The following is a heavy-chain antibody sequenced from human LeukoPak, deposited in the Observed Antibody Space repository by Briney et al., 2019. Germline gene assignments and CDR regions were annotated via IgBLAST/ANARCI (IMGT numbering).Heavy chain of an antibody. CDR1: GSAFSDQY. D-gene: IGHD1-26*01. CDR3: TRGYSGRSIYAFDI. Sequence: GGSLRLSCAASGSAFSDQYMDWVRQAPGKGLQWVGRTGNKASRYTTEYAASVKGRFTISRDDSKNSLYLQMDSLKTEDTALYYCTRGYSGRSIYAFDIWGQGTMVTVSS. V-gene: IGHV3-72*01. CDR2: TGNKASRYTT. J-gene: IGHJ3*02.